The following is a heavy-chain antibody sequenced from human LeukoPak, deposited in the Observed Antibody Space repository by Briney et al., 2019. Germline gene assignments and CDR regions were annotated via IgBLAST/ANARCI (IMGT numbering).Heavy chain of an antibody. Sequence: PGGSLRLSCAASGFTFSSYEMNWVRQAPGKGLEWISYISNSGSTIYYADSVKGRFTISRDNARNSLYLQMNSLRAEDTAVYYCARAPKFRLVGVSKRPFDPWGQGTLVTVSS. CDR2: ISNSGSTI. V-gene: IGHV3-48*03. J-gene: IGHJ5*02. CDR3: ARAPKFRLVGVSKRPFDP. CDR1: GFTFSSYE. D-gene: IGHD1-26*01.